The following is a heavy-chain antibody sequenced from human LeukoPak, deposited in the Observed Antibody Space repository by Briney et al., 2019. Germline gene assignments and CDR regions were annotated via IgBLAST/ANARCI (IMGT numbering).Heavy chain of an antibody. V-gene: IGHV4-30-2*01. CDR3: VSAYCGGDCYHSLLAN. CDR1: GVSMGSGGYS. CDR2: IYHSGSS. J-gene: IGHJ4*02. D-gene: IGHD2-21*02. Sequence: SETLSLTCAVSGVSMGSGGYSWSCVRLPPGKGLECIGYIYHSGSSSYNPSLKSRVTIPMDRSKNQFSLRLTSVAAADTAVYYCVSAYCGGDCYHSLLANWGQGILVTVSS.